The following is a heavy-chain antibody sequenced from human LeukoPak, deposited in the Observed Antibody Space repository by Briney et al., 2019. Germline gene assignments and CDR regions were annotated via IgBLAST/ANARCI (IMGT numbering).Heavy chain of an antibody. D-gene: IGHD2-15*01. V-gene: IGHV4-34*01. J-gene: IGHJ5*02. Sequence: PSETLSLTCAVYGGSFSGYYWSWIRQPPGKGLEWIGEINHSGSTNYNPSLKSRVTISVDTSKNQSSLKLSSVTAADTAVYYCARGRVVVVAANNWFDPWGQGTLVTVSS. CDR3: ARGRVVVVAANNWFDP. CDR2: INHSGST. CDR1: GGSFSGYY.